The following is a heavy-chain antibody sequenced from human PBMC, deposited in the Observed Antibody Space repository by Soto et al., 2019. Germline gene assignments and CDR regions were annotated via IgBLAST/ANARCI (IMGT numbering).Heavy chain of an antibody. V-gene: IGHV4-59*08. CDR3: ATGVGVATIHSYYYYMDV. Sequence: PSATLSLTCTVSGGSISSYYWSWIRQPPGKELEWIGYIYYSGSTNYNPSLKSRVTISVDTSKNQFSLKLSSVTAADTAVYYCATGVGVATIHSYYYYMDVWGKGTTVTVSS. CDR1: GGSISSYY. CDR2: IYYSGST. D-gene: IGHD5-12*01. J-gene: IGHJ6*03.